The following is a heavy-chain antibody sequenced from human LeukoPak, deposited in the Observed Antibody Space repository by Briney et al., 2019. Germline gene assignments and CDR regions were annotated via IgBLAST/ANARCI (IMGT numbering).Heavy chain of an antibody. Sequence: SVKVSCKASGGTFSTYTLSWVRRAPGQGLEWMGSIIPILSVANYAQKFQGRVSITADKSTSTAFMELSSLGSEDTAVYYCARNRQGSNSYFDYWGQGTLVTVSS. CDR1: GGTFSTYT. D-gene: IGHD6-6*01. V-gene: IGHV1-69*02. CDR2: IIPILSVA. J-gene: IGHJ4*02. CDR3: ARNRQGSNSYFDY.